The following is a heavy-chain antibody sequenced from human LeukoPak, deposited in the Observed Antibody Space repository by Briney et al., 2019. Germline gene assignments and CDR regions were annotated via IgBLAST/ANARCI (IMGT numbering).Heavy chain of an antibody. CDR3: ARDFWSGYYMGNWFDP. CDR1: GYTFTSYG. V-gene: IGHV1-18*01. CDR2: ISAYNGNT. Sequence: ASVKVSCKASGYTFTSYGISWVRQAPGQGLEWMGWISAYNGNTNYVQKLQGRVTMTTDTSTSTAYMELRSLRSDDTAVYYCARDFWSGYYMGNWFDPWGQGTLVTVSS. J-gene: IGHJ5*02. D-gene: IGHD3-3*01.